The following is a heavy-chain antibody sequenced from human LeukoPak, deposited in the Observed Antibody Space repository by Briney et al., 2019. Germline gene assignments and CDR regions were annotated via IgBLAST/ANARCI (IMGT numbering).Heavy chain of an antibody. CDR3: AKGYAVNYYGSGSYSEYFQH. CDR1: GFTFSSYG. CDR2: ISYDGSNK. D-gene: IGHD3-10*01. J-gene: IGHJ1*01. V-gene: IGHV3-30*18. Sequence: GRSLRLSCAASGFTFSSYGMHWVRQAPGKGLEWVAVISYDGSNKYYADSVKGRFTISRDNSKNTLYLQMNSLRAEGTAVYYCAKGYAVNYYGSGSYSEYFQHWGQGTLVTVSS.